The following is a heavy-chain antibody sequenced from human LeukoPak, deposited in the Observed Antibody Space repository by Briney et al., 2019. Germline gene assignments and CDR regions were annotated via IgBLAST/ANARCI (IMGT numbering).Heavy chain of an antibody. CDR1: GFTFSRYW. J-gene: IGHJ4*02. D-gene: IGHD1-1*01. CDR2: IKYDGYEE. Sequence: PEGSLRLSCAASGFTFSRYWMSWMRQAPGKGLEWVANIKYDGYEEYYVDSVKGRFTISRDNAKNSLYLQLNSLRVEDTAVYYCKSGGAAPGSFDYWGQGTLVTVSP. CDR3: KSGGAAPGSFDY. V-gene: IGHV3-7*01.